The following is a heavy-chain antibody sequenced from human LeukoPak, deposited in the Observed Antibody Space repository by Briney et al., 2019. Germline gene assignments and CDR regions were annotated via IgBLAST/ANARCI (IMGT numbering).Heavy chain of an antibody. J-gene: IGHJ4*02. CDR3: ARRGNGSFYYFDD. D-gene: IGHD1-26*01. CDR2: VYYDGRT. CDR1: GDSITRRGFF. V-gene: IGHV4-39*02. Sequence: SETLSLTCFVSGDSITRRGFFLGWVRQPPGKKLEWVGNVYYDGRTSYNPSLKTRVTISVDTSRNHFSLKLTSVTAADTAVYYCARRGNGSFYYFDDWGQGTLVTVSS.